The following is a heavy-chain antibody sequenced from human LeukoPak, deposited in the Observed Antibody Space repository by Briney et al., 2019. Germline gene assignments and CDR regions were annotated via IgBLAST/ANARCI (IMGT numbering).Heavy chain of an antibody. CDR3: ARSAPAFDI. D-gene: IGHD6-13*01. V-gene: IGHV3-30*02. CDR2: IRYDGSNK. Sequence: GGSLRLSCAASGFTFSNYGVHWVRQTPGKGLEWVGFIRYDGSNKYYADSVKGRFTMSRDNSNNTLYLQMNSLRAEDTAVYYCARSAPAFDIWGRGTIVTVSS. CDR1: GFTFSNYG. J-gene: IGHJ3*02.